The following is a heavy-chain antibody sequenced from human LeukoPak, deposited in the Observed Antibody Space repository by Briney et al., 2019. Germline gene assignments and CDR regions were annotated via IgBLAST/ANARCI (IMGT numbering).Heavy chain of an antibody. CDR2: ISSSSSYI. V-gene: IGHV3-21*01. CDR3: ARGGSYGAAFDI. Sequence: GGSLRLSCAASGFTFSSYSMNWVRQAPGKGLEWVSSISSSSSYIYYADSVKGRITISRDNAKNSLYLQMNSLRAEDTAVYYCARGGSYGAAFDIWGQGTMVTVSS. J-gene: IGHJ3*02. D-gene: IGHD1-26*01. CDR1: GFTFSSYS.